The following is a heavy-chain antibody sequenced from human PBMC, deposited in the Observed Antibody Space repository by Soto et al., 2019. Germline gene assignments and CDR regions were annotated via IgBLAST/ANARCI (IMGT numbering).Heavy chain of an antibody. V-gene: IGHV2-5*01. CDR1: GFSLSTSGVG. CDR2: LYWYDDK. D-gene: IGHD2-2*02. J-gene: IGHJ4*02. CDR3: AYSPYTNSHYDY. Sequence: QITLKESGPTLVQPTQTLTLTCTFSGFSLSTSGVGVGWICQPPGKALEWLALLYWYDDKRYSPSLKSRVMIPKATPKNQVVLTMTNMDPVDTATYYCAYSPYTNSHYDYWGQGTLVTVAA.